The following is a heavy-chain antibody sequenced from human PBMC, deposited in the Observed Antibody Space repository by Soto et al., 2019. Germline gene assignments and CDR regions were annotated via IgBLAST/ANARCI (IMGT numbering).Heavy chain of an antibody. V-gene: IGHV3-30*18. J-gene: IGHJ4*02. CDR1: GFSFSSHG. Sequence: EGSLRLSCAASGFSFSSHGMHWVRQAPGKGLEWVAVVTFDGSHQYYADSVKGRFTISRDNSRNMVCLQMNSLREDDTAVYYCAKNGRGYYGSGLRYYFDYWGQGTLVTVSS. CDR3: AKNGRGYYGSGLRYYFDY. CDR2: VTFDGSHQ. D-gene: IGHD3-10*01.